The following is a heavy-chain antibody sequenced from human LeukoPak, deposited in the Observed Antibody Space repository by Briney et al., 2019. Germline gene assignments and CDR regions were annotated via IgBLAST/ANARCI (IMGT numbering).Heavy chain of an antibody. J-gene: IGHJ6*03. V-gene: IGHV3-21*01. CDR1: GFTFSSYS. Sequence: KPGGSLRLSCAASGFTFSSYSMNWVRQAPGKGLEWVSSISSSSSYIYYADSVKGRFTISRDNAKNSLYLQMNSLRAEDTAVYYCARGRRYDFWSGYYTDMAYYYMDVWGKGTTVTVSS. D-gene: IGHD3-3*01. CDR3: ARGRRYDFWSGYYTDMAYYYMDV. CDR2: ISSSSSYI.